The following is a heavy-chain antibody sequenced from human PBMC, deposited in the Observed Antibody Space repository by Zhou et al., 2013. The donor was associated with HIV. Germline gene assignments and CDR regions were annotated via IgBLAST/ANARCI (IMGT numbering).Heavy chain of an antibody. CDR2: VIPSLGIT. J-gene: IGHJ6*02. CDR3: GRGHLWSYYYYGMDV. D-gene: IGHD3-10*01. Sequence: VQLVQSGSEVKKPGSSVKISCKATGGSFENYPISWVRQAPGQGLDWVGGVIPSLGITHYSQRFQGRVTISADKSKTLSFLELSSLMGDDTAVYYCGRGHLWSYYYYGMDVWGQGTTVTVSS. CDR1: GGSFENYP. V-gene: IGHV1-69*14.